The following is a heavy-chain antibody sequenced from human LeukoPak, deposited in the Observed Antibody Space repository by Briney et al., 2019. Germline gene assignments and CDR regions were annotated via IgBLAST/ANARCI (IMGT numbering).Heavy chain of an antibody. CDR3: ARDRRLSRYCSGGSCYGTDAFDI. V-gene: IGHV3-23*01. CDR2: ISGSGGST. D-gene: IGHD2-15*01. J-gene: IGHJ3*02. Sequence: GGSLRLSCAASGFTFSSYGMSWVRQAPGKGLEWVSAISGSGGSTYYADSVKGRFTISRDNAKNSLYLQMNSLRAEDTAVYYCARDRRLSRYCSGGSCYGTDAFDIWGQGTMVTVSS. CDR1: GFTFSSYG.